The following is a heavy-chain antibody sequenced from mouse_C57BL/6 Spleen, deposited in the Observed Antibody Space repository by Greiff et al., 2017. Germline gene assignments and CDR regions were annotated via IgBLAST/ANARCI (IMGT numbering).Heavy chain of an antibody. CDR1: GYTFTSYG. CDR2: IYPRSGNT. V-gene: IGHV1-81*01. D-gene: IGHD2-5*01. J-gene: IGHJ4*01. CDR3: ARAYSNYEDAMDY. Sequence: QVHVKQSGAELARPGASVKLSCKASGYTFTSYGISWVKQRTGQGLEWIGEIYPRSGNTYYNEKFKGKATLTADKSSSTAYMELRSLTSEDSAVYFCARAYSNYEDAMDYWGQGTSVTVSS.